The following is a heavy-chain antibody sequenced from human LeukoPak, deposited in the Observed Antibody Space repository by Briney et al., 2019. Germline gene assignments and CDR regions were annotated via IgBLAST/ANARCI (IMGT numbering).Heavy chain of an antibody. CDR2: IYYSGST. Sequence: SETLSLTCTVSGGSISSSSYYWGWIRQPPGKGLEWIGSIYYSGSTYYNPSLKSRVTISVDTSKNQFSLKLSSVTAADTAVYYCARHQVYYYGSGSPGHWFDPWGQGTLVTVSS. V-gene: IGHV4-39*01. CDR3: ARHQVYYYGSGSPGHWFDP. J-gene: IGHJ5*02. CDR1: GGSISSSSYY. D-gene: IGHD3-10*01.